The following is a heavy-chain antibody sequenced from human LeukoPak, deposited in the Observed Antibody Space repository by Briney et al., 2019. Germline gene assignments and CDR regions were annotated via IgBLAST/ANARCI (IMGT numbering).Heavy chain of an antibody. CDR3: ARHPDGSLSLDY. D-gene: IGHD1-26*01. J-gene: IGHJ4*02. CDR2: IXSASSXT. V-gene: IGHV3-11*03. Sequence: GGSLRLSCAASGXTFSDYYXSXXXXAPXXXXXXVSXIXSASSXTNYXDSVTGRFTISRNNAKKSLHLQMNSLRAEDTAVYYCARHPDGSLSLDYWGQGTLVTVSS. CDR1: GXTFSDYY.